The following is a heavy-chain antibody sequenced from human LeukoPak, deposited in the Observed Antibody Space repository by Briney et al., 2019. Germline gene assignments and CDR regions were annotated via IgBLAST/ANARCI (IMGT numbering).Heavy chain of an antibody. CDR3: ARLPYCTNGVCYAFDI. D-gene: IGHD2-8*01. CDR2: IYTSGST. V-gene: IGHV4-4*07. Sequence: PSETLSLTCTVSGGSISSYYWSWIRQPAGKGLEWIGRIYTSGSTNYNPSLKSRVTMSVDTPKNQFSLKLSSVTAADTAVYYCARLPYCTNGVCYAFDIWGQGTMVTVSS. J-gene: IGHJ3*02. CDR1: GGSISSYY.